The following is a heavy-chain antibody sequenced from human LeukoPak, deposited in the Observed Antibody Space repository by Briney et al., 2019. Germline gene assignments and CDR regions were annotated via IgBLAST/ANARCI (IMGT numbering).Heavy chain of an antibody. CDR2: INPNTGGT. CDR3: ARGGHGHTQNDY. D-gene: IGHD5-24*01. J-gene: IGHJ4*02. V-gene: IGHV1-2*02. Sequence: ASVKVSCKASGYTFTDYHIHWVRQAPGQGLEWMGWINPNTGGTNYAQNFQGRVTMTRDTSITTSYMELSSLLSDDTALYYRARGGHGHTQNDYWGQGTLVTVSS. CDR1: GYTFTDYH.